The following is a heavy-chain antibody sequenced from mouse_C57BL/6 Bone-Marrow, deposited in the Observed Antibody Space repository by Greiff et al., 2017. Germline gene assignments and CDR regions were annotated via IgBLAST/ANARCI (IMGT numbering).Heavy chain of an antibody. V-gene: IGHV5-17*01. CDR1: GFTFSGYG. D-gene: IGHD2-1*01. Sequence: EVQLQESGGGLVKPGGSLKLSCAASGFTFSGYGMHWVRQAPGKGLEWVAYISSASSTIYYADTVKGRFTFTIDNAKNTLFMHMTSLRSEDTAMDYCARDYGNYWGQGTTLTVSS. CDR2: ISSASSTI. J-gene: IGHJ2*01. CDR3: ARDYGNY.